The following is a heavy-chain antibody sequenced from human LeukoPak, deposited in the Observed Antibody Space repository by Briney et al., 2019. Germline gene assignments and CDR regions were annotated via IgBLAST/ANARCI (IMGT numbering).Heavy chain of an antibody. CDR3: ARGGLFLWFGELLFMGVDFDY. D-gene: IGHD3-10*01. J-gene: IGHJ4*02. CDR2: IFRGGSA. Sequence: GGSLRLSCAASGFTVSSNYMSWGRHAPGKGLEWGSDIFRGGSASYAAPVKGRFTISRANSKNTPCRHIKSVGGEHRPLYYCARGGLFLWFGELLFMGVDFDYWGQGTLVTVSS. CDR1: GFTVSSNY. V-gene: IGHV3-53*01.